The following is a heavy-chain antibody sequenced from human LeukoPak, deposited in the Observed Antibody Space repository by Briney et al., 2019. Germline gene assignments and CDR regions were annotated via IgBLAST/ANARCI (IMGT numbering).Heavy chain of an antibody. D-gene: IGHD3-22*01. J-gene: IGHJ3*02. V-gene: IGHV1-69*05. CDR1: GGTFSSYA. Sequence: SVKVSCKASGGTFSSYAISWVRQAPGQGLEWMGGIIPIFGTANYAQKFQGRVTITTDESTSTAYMELSSLRSEDTAVYYCATASYSSGYYHDAFDIWGQGTMVTVSS. CDR3: ATASYSSGYYHDAFDI. CDR2: IIPIFGTA.